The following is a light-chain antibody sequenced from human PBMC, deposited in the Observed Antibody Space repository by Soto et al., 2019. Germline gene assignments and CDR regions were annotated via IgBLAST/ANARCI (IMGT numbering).Light chain of an antibody. CDR1: SSDVGGYNY. J-gene: IGLJ1*01. Sequence: QSALPQPASVSGSPGQSITISCTGTSSDVGGYNYVSWYQEHPGKAPKLMIYDVSNRPSGVSNRFSGSKSGNTASLTISGLQAEDEADYYCSSYTSDSTYVFGTGTKVTVL. CDR2: DVS. CDR3: SSYTSDSTYV. V-gene: IGLV2-14*01.